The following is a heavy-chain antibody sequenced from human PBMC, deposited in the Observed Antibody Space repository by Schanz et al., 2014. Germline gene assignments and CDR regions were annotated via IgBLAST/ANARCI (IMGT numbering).Heavy chain of an antibody. CDR2: IDGEGSDT. J-gene: IGHJ4*02. CDR3: VRDTDYHFDY. D-gene: IGHD4-17*01. Sequence: EVQLVESGGGLVKPGGSLRLSCAASGFTFSNTWMSWVRQGPGKGLSWVARIDGEGSDTRYADSVKGRFTISRDNARNTVSLQMNSLRAEDTAVYYCVRDTDYHFDYWGQGTLVTVSS. CDR1: GFTFSNTW. V-gene: IGHV3-74*01.